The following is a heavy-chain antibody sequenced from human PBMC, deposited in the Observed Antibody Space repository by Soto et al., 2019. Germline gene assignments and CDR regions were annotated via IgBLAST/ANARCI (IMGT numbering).Heavy chain of an antibody. V-gene: IGHV6-1*01. Sequence: SQTLSLTGASSGESVSSNRAAWNCIRQSPSRGLEWLGRTYYRSKWYNDYAVSVKSRITINPDTSKNQFSLQLNSVTPEDTAVYYCAREVAGTKRDLNWFDPWGQGTLVTVSS. CDR3: AREVAGTKRDLNWFDP. J-gene: IGHJ5*02. CDR2: TYYRSKWYN. D-gene: IGHD6-19*01. CDR1: GESVSSNRAA.